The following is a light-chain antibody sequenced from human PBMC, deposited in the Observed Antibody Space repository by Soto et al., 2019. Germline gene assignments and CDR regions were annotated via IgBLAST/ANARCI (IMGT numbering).Light chain of an antibody. J-gene: IGKJ4*01. Sequence: ELVMTQSPATLSVAPGERATLSCRASQSISTFLAWYQQKPGQAPRLLIYGASTRATGIPARFSGSGSGTDFTLTISSLEPEDFVVYYCQQRSAWPLTFGGGTKVDI. V-gene: IGKV3-11*01. CDR2: GAS. CDR3: QQRSAWPLT. CDR1: QSISTF.